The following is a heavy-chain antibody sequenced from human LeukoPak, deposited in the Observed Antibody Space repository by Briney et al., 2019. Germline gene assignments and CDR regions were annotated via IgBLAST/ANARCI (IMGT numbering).Heavy chain of an antibody. CDR1: GFTLSDSY. CDR2: ISNSGREI. Sequence: GGSLRLSCTASGFTLSDSYMTWIRQAPGKGLEWVSYISNSGREINYADSVKGRFTISSDNAMSSLYLQMNSLRVEDTAVYYCGRGHWGLDYWGQGTLVTVSS. CDR3: GRGHWGLDY. J-gene: IGHJ4*02. D-gene: IGHD7-27*01. V-gene: IGHV3-11*04.